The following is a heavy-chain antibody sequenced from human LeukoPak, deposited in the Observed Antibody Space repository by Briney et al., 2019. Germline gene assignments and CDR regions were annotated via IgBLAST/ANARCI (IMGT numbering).Heavy chain of an antibody. D-gene: IGHD6-19*01. V-gene: IGHV4-39*07. Sequence: SETLSLTCTVSGGSISSSSYYWGWIRQPPGKGLEWIGSIYYSGSTYYNPSLKSRVTISVDTSKNQFSLKLSSVTAADTAVYYCARDGSEVAGIIDYWGQGTLVTVSS. J-gene: IGHJ4*02. CDR3: ARDGSEVAGIIDY. CDR2: IYYSGST. CDR1: GGSISSSSYY.